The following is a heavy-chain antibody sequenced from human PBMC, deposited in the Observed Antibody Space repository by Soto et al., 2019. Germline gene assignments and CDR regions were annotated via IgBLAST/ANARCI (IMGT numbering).Heavy chain of an antibody. CDR3: AGVPTGKVGVWNY. Sequence: EVQLVESGGGLVQPGGSLRLSCAASTFTFSSDWMHWVRQAPGQGLVWVSRINTGGTTTTYADSVKGRFTPSRDNAANPRYLQMSSLRAEDTAVYYCAGVPTGKVGVWNYWGQGTLVTVSS. D-gene: IGHD2-21*01. J-gene: IGHJ4*02. CDR1: TFTFSSDW. CDR2: INTGGTTT. V-gene: IGHV3-74*01.